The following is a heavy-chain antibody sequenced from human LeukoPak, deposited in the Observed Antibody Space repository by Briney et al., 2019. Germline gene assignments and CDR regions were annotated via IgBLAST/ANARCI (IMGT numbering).Heavy chain of an antibody. CDR3: ARALIGWFGELTKDGSGAFDI. D-gene: IGHD3-10*01. CDR2: ISSSGSTI. CDR1: GFTFSSYE. J-gene: IGHJ3*02. V-gene: IGHV3-48*03. Sequence: GGSLRLSCAASGFTFSSYEMNWVRQAPGKGLEWVSYISSSGSTIYYADFVKGRFTISRDNAKNALYLQMNSLRAEDTAVYYCARALIGWFGELTKDGSGAFDIWGQGTMVTASS.